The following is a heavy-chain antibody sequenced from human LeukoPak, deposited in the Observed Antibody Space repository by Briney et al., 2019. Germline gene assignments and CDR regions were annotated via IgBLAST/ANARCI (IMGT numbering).Heavy chain of an antibody. J-gene: IGHJ4*02. CDR3: AREPTAMIL. CDR1: GFTFSSYR. Sequence: GGSLRLSCAASGFTFSSYRMNWVRQTPGKGLEWVSSISSSSTYIYYADSVKGRFTISRDNAKDSLYLQMNSLRAEDTAVYYCAREPTAMILWGQGTLVTVSS. CDR2: ISSSSTYI. D-gene: IGHD5-18*01. V-gene: IGHV3-21*01.